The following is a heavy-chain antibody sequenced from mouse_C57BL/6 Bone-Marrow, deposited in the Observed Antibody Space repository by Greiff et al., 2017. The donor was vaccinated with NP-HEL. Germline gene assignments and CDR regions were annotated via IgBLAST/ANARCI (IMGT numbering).Heavy chain of an antibody. V-gene: IGHV14-1*01. CDR2: IDPEDGDT. Sequence: DVKLQESGAELVRPGASVKLSCTASGFNIKNYYMHWVKQRPEQGLEWIGRIDPEDGDTEYAPKFQGKATMTADTSSNTAYLQLSSLTSEDTAVYYCTTDGSSYWYFDVWGTGTTVTVSS. CDR3: TTDGSSYWYFDV. J-gene: IGHJ1*03. CDR1: GFNIKNYY. D-gene: IGHD1-1*01.